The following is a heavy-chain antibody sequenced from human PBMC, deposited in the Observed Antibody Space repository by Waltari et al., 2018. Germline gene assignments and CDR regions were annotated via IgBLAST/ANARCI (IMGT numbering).Heavy chain of an antibody. D-gene: IGHD5-18*01. J-gene: IGHJ4*02. CDR1: GYSFARYW. CDR3: ARQNIHSYGYGYFDY. Sequence: EVQLVQSGAEVKKPGESLKISCQGSGYSFARYWIGGVRQMPGKGLEWMGIIYPGDSSTKYSPSFQGQVTIAVDTSISTAYLQWSSLKASDTAMYFCARQNIHSYGYGYFDYWGQGTLVTVSS. V-gene: IGHV5-51*01. CDR2: IYPGDSST.